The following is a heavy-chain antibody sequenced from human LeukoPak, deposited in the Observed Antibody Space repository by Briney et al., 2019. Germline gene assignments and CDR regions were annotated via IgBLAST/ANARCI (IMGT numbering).Heavy chain of an antibody. CDR3: ATDNSYGSGSYYT. CDR1: GGSIRSYY. CDR2: IYCSGNT. D-gene: IGHD3-10*01. J-gene: IGHJ4*02. Sequence: KASETLSLTCTVSGGSIRSYYWNWIRQPPGKGLEWIGYIYCSGNTNYNPSLKSRVTISVDTSKNQFSLKLSSVTAADTAVYYCATDNSYGSGSYYTWGQGTLVTVSS. V-gene: IGHV4-59*01.